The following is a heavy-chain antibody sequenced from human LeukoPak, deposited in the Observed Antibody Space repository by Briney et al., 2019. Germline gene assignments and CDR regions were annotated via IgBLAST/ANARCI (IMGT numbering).Heavy chain of an antibody. V-gene: IGHV3-21*01. J-gene: IGHJ4*02. CDR1: GFTFSSYS. CDR3: ARDSVRGAPI. D-gene: IGHD3-10*01. CDR2: ISSSSSYI. Sequence: GGSLRLSCAASGFTFSSYSMNWVRQAPGKVLEWVSSISSSSSYIYYADSVKGRFTISRDNAKNSLYLQMDSLRAEDTAVYYCARDSVRGAPIWGQGTLVTVSS.